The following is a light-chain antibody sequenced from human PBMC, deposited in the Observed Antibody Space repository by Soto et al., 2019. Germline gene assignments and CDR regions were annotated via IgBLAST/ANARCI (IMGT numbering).Light chain of an antibody. Sequence: HSALTQPASVSGSPGQSITISCTGTSSDVGSYNLVSWYQQHPGKAPKLMIYEGSKRPSGVSNRLSGSKSGNTASLTISGLQAEDEADYYCCSYAGSSTVVFGGGTKLTVL. CDR1: SSDVGSYNL. J-gene: IGLJ2*01. CDR2: EGS. V-gene: IGLV2-23*01. CDR3: CSYAGSSTVV.